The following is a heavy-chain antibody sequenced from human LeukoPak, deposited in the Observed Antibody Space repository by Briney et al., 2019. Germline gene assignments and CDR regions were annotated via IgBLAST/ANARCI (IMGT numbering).Heavy chain of an antibody. D-gene: IGHD2-15*01. Sequence: SETLSLTCAVSGGSFSGYHWSWIRQPPGKGLEWIGRINHSGSTNYNPSLKSRLTISIDTSKNQFFLNLSSVTAADAALYYCAGKYCSGGSCYLGYWGQGTLVTVSS. CDR1: GGSFSGYH. J-gene: IGHJ4*02. CDR3: AGKYCSGGSCYLGY. V-gene: IGHV4-34*01. CDR2: INHSGST.